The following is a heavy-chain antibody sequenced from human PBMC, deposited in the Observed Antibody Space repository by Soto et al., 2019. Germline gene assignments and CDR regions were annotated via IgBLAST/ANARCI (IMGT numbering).Heavy chain of an antibody. CDR2: MYNTGST. Sequence: SETLSLTCTVSGGSIGGYYWSWIRQPPGKGLEWIGYMYNTGSTVYNPSFKSRVTISVDTSKNQFSRKLNSVTAADTAVYYCARDLWGYCGTDCYPLDVWGQGTTVT. D-gene: IGHD2-21*02. CDR3: ARDLWGYCGTDCYPLDV. V-gene: IGHV4-59*01. J-gene: IGHJ6*02. CDR1: GGSIGGYY.